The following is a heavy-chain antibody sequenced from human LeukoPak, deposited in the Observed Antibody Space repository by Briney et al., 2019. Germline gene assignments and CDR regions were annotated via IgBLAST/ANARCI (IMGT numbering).Heavy chain of an antibody. CDR2: INPSRDST. V-gene: IGHV1-46*01. Sequence: GASVKVSCKASGYTFTSYYIHWVRQAPGQGLEWMGIINPSRDSTSYAQKFQGRVTMTRDTSTSTVYMELSSLSSEDTAVYYCARPTSIIPASNIYYYYYAMDLWGQRTTVTVSS. D-gene: IGHD2-2*01. J-gene: IGHJ6*02. CDR3: ARPTSIIPASNIYYYYYAMDL. CDR1: GYTFTSYY.